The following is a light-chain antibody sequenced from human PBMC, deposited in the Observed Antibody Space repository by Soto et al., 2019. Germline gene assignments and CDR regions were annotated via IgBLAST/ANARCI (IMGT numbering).Light chain of an antibody. Sequence: EMVLTQSPGTLSLSPGERATLSGRASQSVSSSYLAWYKQKPGQAPRLLIYGASSRATGIPARFSGSGSGTDFTLTISRLEPEDFAVYYCQQYDNSPLTFGGGTKVEIK. CDR3: QQYDNSPLT. V-gene: IGKV3-20*01. J-gene: IGKJ4*01. CDR1: QSVSSSY. CDR2: GAS.